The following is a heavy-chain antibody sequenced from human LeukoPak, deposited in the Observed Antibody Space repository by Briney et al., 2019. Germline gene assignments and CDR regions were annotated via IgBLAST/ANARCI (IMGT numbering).Heavy chain of an antibody. CDR3: AAQYYYDSSGSIYFDY. J-gene: IGHJ4*02. CDR2: ISSSSSTI. Sequence: PGGSLRLSCAASGFTFTSYSMSWVRQAPGKGLEWVSYISSSSSTIYYADSVKGRFTISRDNAKNSLYLQMNSLRAEDTAVYYCAAQYYYDSSGSIYFDYWGQGTLVTVSS. D-gene: IGHD3-22*01. CDR1: GFTFTSYS. V-gene: IGHV3-48*01.